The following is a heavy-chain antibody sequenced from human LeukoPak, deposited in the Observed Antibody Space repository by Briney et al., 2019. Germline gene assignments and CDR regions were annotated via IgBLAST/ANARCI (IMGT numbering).Heavy chain of an antibody. J-gene: IGHJ4*02. CDR2: IYYSGST. CDR1: GGSISSGGHY. V-gene: IGHV4-39*07. CDR3: ARGATYYDILTGYAGGHFDY. Sequence: SQTLSLTCTVSGGSISSGGHYWGWIRQPPGMGLEWIGSIYYSGSTYYNPSLKSRVTISVDTSKNQFSLKLSSVTAADTAVYYCARGATYYDILTGYAGGHFDYWGQGTLVTVSS. D-gene: IGHD3-9*01.